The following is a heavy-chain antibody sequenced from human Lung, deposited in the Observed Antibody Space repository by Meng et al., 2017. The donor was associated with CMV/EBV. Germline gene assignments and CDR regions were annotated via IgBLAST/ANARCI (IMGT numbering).Heavy chain of an antibody. J-gene: IGHJ6*02. D-gene: IGHD3-3*01. CDR1: GFTFSSYA. Sequence: GESXKISCAASGFTFSSYAMSWVRQAPGKGLEWVSVIYSGGSSTYYADSVKGRFTISRDNSKNTLYLQMNSLRAEDTAVYYCAKEYDFWSGSDHYYYYYGMDVWXQGTTVTSP. CDR3: AKEYDFWSGSDHYYYYYGMDV. V-gene: IGHV3-23*03. CDR2: IYSGGSST.